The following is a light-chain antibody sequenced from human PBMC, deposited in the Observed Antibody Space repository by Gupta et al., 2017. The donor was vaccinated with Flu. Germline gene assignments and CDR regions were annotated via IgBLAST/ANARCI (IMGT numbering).Light chain of an antibody. V-gene: IGLV2-11*01. J-gene: IGLJ2*01. CDR2: DVY. CDR3: GAGVADYF. Sequence: YALTPHRPLSGATGRSVAISCTGTTSAVGAYNYVSWYQQHPGKAPKLIIDDVYKRPSGVPDRFTGSKSGNTASLTIACRKTEEEADDHCGAGVADYFFGGGTKLTVL. CDR1: TSAVGAYNY.